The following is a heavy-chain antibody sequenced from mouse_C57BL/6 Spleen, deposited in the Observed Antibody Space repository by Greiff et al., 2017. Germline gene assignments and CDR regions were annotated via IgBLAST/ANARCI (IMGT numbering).Heavy chain of an antibody. CDR3: ASYGNYGAMDY. D-gene: IGHD2-1*01. V-gene: IGHV5-9*01. J-gene: IGHJ4*01. CDR2: ISGGGGNT. CDR1: GFTFSSYT. Sequence: EVQGVESGGGLVKPGGSLKLSCAASGFTFSSYTLSWVRQTPEKRLEWVATISGGGGNTYYPDSVKGRFTISRDNAKNTLYLQMSSLRSEDTALYYCASYGNYGAMDYWGQGTSVTVSS.